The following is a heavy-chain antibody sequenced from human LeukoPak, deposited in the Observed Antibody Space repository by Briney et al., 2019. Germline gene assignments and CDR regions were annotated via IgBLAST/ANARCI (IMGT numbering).Heavy chain of an antibody. V-gene: IGHV4-30-4*08. CDR3: ARHKGYCSSTSCYRGYFQH. D-gene: IGHD2-2*01. CDR1: GGSISSGAYY. CDR2: IYYSGSP. Sequence: PSQTLSLTCSVSGGSISSGAYYWTWIRQHPGQGLEWIGHIYYSGSPYYNPSFKSRVSMSVDTSKNQFSLKLSSAIAADTAVYYCARHKGYCSSTSCYRGYFQHWGQGTLVTVSS. J-gene: IGHJ1*01.